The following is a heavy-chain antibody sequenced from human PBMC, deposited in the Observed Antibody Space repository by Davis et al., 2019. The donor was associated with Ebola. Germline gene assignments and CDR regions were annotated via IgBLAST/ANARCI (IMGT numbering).Heavy chain of an antibody. V-gene: IGHV3-30*17. CDR3: TRGGVQSVVREAQAF. D-gene: IGHD2-21*01. CDR2: ISADGGSQ. Sequence: GESLKISCVISGFTLGNYNMHWVRQAPGSGLEWVAVISADGGSQHYAESIRGRFTISRDISKNTVFLHLESLRLEDTSIYYCTRGGVQSVVREAQAFWGQGALVIVSS. J-gene: IGHJ1*01. CDR1: GFTLGNYN.